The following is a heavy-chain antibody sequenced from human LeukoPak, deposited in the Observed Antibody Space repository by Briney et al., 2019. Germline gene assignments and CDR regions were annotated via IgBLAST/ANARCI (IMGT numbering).Heavy chain of an antibody. V-gene: IGHV3-21*01. CDR2: ISSSSSYI. CDR3: ATLEYYYGSGSYYKPGAFDI. J-gene: IGHJ3*02. CDR1: GFTFSSYS. Sequence: PRGSLRLSCAASGFTFSSYSMNWVRQAPGKGLEWVSSISSSSSYIYYADSVKGRFTISRDNAKNSLYLQMNSLRAEDTAVYYCATLEYYYGSGSYYKPGAFDIWGQGTMVTVSS. D-gene: IGHD3-10*01.